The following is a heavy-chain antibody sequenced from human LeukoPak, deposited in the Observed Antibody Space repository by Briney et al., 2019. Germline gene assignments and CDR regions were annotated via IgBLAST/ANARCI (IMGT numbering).Heavy chain of an antibody. V-gene: IGHV3-30*04. D-gene: IGHD3-10*01. J-gene: IGHJ4*02. Sequence: GGSLRLSCAASGFTFSSYAMHWVRQAPGKGLEWVAVISYDGSNKYYADSVKGRFTISRDNPKNTLYLQMNSLRAEDTAVYYCARDGVYYYGSGSYLDYWGQGTLVTVSS. CDR2: ISYDGSNK. CDR1: GFTFSSYA. CDR3: ARDGVYYYGSGSYLDY.